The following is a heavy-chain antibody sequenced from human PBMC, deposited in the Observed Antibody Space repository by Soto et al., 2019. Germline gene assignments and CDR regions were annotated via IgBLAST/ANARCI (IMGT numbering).Heavy chain of an antibody. V-gene: IGHV4-34*01. Sequence: SETLSLTCVVYGGSFSGIYWSWIRQPPGKGLEWIGEINHSGSTNYSPSLESRVTISLDTFNNQFSLKLSSVTAADTAVYYCARGPGYSYGYSVYYYYYGMDVWGQGTTVTVSS. CDR2: INHSGST. J-gene: IGHJ6*02. CDR1: GGSFSGIY. CDR3: ARGPGYSYGYSVYYYYYGMDV. D-gene: IGHD5-18*01.